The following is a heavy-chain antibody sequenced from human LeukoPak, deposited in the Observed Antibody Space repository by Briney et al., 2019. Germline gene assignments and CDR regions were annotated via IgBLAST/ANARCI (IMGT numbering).Heavy chain of an antibody. CDR3: ARGITMVRGVMSFSHY. CDR1: GFTFSSYE. J-gene: IGHJ4*02. V-gene: IGHV3-48*03. D-gene: IGHD3-10*01. CDR2: ISSSGSTI. Sequence: PGGSLRLSCAASGFTFSSYEMNWVRQAPGKGLEWVSYISSSGSTIYYADSVKGRFTISRDNAKNSMYLQMNSLRAEDTAVYYCARGITMVRGVMSFSHYWGQGTLVTVSS.